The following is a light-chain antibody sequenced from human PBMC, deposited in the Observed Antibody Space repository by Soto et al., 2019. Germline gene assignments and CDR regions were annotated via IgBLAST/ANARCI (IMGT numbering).Light chain of an antibody. CDR1: QSVTGSY. V-gene: IGKV3-20*01. CDR2: GAS. CDR3: QQYGSSPPVT. J-gene: IGKJ3*01. Sequence: EIVLTQSPGTLSLSPGERATLSCRARQSVTGSYLAWYQQKPGQAPRLLIYGASSRASGIPDRFSGSGSGTDITLTISRLEPEDFAGYYCQQYGSSPPVTFGPGTKVDIK.